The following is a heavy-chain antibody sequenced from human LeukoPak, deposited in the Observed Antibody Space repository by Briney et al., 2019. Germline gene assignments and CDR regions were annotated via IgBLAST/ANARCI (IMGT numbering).Heavy chain of an antibody. CDR2: IYYSGST. D-gene: IGHD3-10*01. CDR1: GGSISSYY. Sequence: SETLSLTCTVSGGSISSYYWSWLRQPPGKGLEWIGYIYYSGSTNYNPSLKSRVTISLDTSKNQFSLKLTSVTAADTAVYYCARRAYGSGSYPFDPWGQGTLVTVSS. V-gene: IGHV4-59*08. J-gene: IGHJ5*02. CDR3: ARRAYGSGSYPFDP.